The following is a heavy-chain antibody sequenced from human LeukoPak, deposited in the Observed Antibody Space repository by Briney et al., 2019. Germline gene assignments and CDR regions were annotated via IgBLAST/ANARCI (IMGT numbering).Heavy chain of an antibody. V-gene: IGHV3-21*04. CDR1: GFTFSSYS. Sequence: PGGFLRLSCVASGFTFSSYSMNWVRQAPGKGLEWVSSISSISTYIYYADSVKGRFTISRDNAKNSLYLQMNSLRAEDTAVYYCARDGRYYGSGSYRGVDYWGQGTLVTVSS. D-gene: IGHD3-10*01. J-gene: IGHJ4*02. CDR2: ISSISTYI. CDR3: ARDGRYYGSGSYRGVDY.